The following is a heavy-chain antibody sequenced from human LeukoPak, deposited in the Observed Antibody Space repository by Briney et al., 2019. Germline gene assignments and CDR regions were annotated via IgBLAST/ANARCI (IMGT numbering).Heavy chain of an antibody. CDR2: FDPEDGET. CDR1: GYTLTELS. CDR3: ATDLPRPYGSGSRSGIYYIDV. J-gene: IGHJ6*03. D-gene: IGHD3-10*01. V-gene: IGHV1-24*01. Sequence: ASVTVSCKVSGYTLTELSMHWVRQAPGKGREWMGGFDPEDGETIYAQKFQGRVTMTEDTSTDTAYMELSSLRSEDTAVYYCATDLPRPYGSGSRSGIYYIDVWGKGTTVTASS.